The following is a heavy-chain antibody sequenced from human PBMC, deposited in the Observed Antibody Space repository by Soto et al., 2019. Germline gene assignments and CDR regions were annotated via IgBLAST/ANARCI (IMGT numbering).Heavy chain of an antibody. V-gene: IGHV3-11*01. J-gene: IGHJ4*02. D-gene: IGHD3-10*01. CDR2: ITSDGGTK. CDR3: VSRSYASGRN. CDR1: GFTFSDYY. Sequence: QVPLVESGGGLVQPGGSLRLSCAASGFTFSDYYMSWIRQAPGKGLEWVSYITSDGGTKSYADSVKGRFTISRDNANNSVYLQMNSLRAEDTAVYYCVSRSYASGRNWGQGTLVTVSS.